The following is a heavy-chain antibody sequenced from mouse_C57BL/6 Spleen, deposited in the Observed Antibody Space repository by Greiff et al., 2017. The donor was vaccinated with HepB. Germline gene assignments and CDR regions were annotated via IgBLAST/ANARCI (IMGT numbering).Heavy chain of an antibody. CDR2: IWTGGGT. Sequence: VMLVESGPGLVAPSQSLSITCTVSGFSLTSYALSWVRQPPGTGLEWLGVIWTGGGTNYNSALKSRLSISKDNSKSQVFLKMNSLQTDDTARYYCASYSNYGYFDAWGTGTTVTVSS. CDR1: GFSLTSYA. CDR3: ASYSNYGYFDA. D-gene: IGHD2-5*01. J-gene: IGHJ1*03. V-gene: IGHV2-9-1*01.